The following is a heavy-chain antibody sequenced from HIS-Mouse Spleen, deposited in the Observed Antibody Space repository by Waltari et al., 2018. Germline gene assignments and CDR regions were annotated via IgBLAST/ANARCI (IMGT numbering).Heavy chain of an antibody. J-gene: IGHJ4*02. CDR2: IDWDDDK. D-gene: IGHD6-19*01. Sequence: QVTLRESRPALLKPTQTLTLTCTFSGFSLSTSGMCVSWIRQPPGKALEWLARIDWDDDKYYSTSLKTRLTISKDTSKNQVVLTMTNMDPVDTATYYCARIAEGYTSGWYAFDYWGQGTLVTVSS. CDR1: GFSLSTSGMC. CDR3: ARIAEGYTSGWYAFDY. V-gene: IGHV2-70*15.